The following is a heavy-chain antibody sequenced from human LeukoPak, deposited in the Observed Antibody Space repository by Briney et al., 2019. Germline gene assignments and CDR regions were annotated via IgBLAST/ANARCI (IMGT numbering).Heavy chain of an antibody. CDR2: IKSKTDGGTT. CDR1: GFTFSNAW. D-gene: IGHD3-3*01. Sequence: GGSLRLSCAASGFTFSNAWMSWVRQAPGKGLEWVGRIKSKTDGGTTDYAAPVKGGFTISRDDSKNTLYLQMNSLKTEDTAVYYCTTVHGSYYDFWSGYFEELDAFDIWGQGTMVTVSS. CDR3: TTVHGSYYDFWSGYFEELDAFDI. V-gene: IGHV3-15*01. J-gene: IGHJ3*02.